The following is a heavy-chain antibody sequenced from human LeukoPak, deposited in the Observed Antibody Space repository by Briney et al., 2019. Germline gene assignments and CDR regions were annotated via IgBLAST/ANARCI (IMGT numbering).Heavy chain of an antibody. CDR1: GFTFSNYG. V-gene: IGHV3-30*03. CDR3: ARDLGASNLLPPLWFGELGCWFDP. Sequence: LRLSCAASGFTFSNYGIHWVRQAPGRGLEWVAVISYDGNKKYYADSVKGRFTISRDNSKNTLYLQMNTLRAEDTAVYYCARDLGASNLLPPLWFGELGCWFDPWGQGTLVTVSS. D-gene: IGHD3-10*01. CDR2: ISYDGNKK. J-gene: IGHJ5*02.